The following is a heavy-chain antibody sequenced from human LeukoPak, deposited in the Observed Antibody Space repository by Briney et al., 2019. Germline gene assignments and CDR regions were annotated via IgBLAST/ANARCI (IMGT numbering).Heavy chain of an antibody. Sequence: PGGSLRLSCAASGFTFSSYAMSWVRQAPGKGLEWVSAISGSGGSTYYADSVKGRFTISRDNSKNTLYLQMNNLRAEDTAVYYCAKDFSVSSWFRMDVWGQGTTVTVSS. CDR1: GFTFSSYA. J-gene: IGHJ6*02. V-gene: IGHV3-23*01. CDR3: AKDFSVSSWFRMDV. D-gene: IGHD6-13*01. CDR2: ISGSGGST.